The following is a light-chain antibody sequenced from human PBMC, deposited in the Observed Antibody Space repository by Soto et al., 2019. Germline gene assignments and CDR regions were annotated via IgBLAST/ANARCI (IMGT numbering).Light chain of an antibody. CDR3: QQYGNSPIT. V-gene: IGKV3-20*01. Sequence: EIVLTQSPGTLSLSPGERVTLSCRASQSVSSNYLAWYQQKPDQAPRLLIYGASSRATGIPDRFSGSGSGTDFTLTISRLEPEDFAVYYCQQYGNSPITFGQGTRLEIK. CDR1: QSVSSNY. J-gene: IGKJ5*01. CDR2: GAS.